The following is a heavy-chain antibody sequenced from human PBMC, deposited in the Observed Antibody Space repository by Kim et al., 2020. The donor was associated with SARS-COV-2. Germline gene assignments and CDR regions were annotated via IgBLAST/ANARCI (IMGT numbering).Heavy chain of an antibody. CDR3: AKVAGYTYGYLFDY. D-gene: IGHD5-18*01. CDR2: ISGSGDST. V-gene: IGHV3-23*01. Sequence: GGSLRLSCAASGFTLNNYAMSWVRQAPGKGLEWVSTISGSGDSTDYADSVKGRFTISRDSSKITLYLQMSSLRVEDTAVYYCAKVAGYTYGYLFDYWGQG. J-gene: IGHJ4*02. CDR1: GFTLNNYA.